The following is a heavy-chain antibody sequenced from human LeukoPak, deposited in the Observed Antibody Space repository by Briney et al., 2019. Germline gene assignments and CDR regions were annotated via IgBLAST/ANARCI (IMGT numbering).Heavy chain of an antibody. J-gene: IGHJ5*02. Sequence: SETLSLTCTVSGGSISSSSYYWGWIRQPPGKGLEWIGEINHSGSTNYNPSLKSRVTISVDTSKNQFSLKLSSVTAADTAVYYCARRQRSLLWFGESRFDPWGQGTLVTVSS. D-gene: IGHD3-10*01. CDR3: ARRQRSLLWFGESRFDP. V-gene: IGHV4-39*07. CDR2: INHSGST. CDR1: GGSISSSSYY.